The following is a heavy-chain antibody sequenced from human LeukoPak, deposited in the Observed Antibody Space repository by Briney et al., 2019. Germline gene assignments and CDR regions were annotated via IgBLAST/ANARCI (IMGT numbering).Heavy chain of an antibody. D-gene: IGHD3-22*01. CDR1: GGSISSYY. V-gene: IGHV4-59*01. Sequence: LETLSLTRTVSGGSISSYYWSWIRQPPGKGLEWIGYIYYSGSTNYNPSLKSRVTISVDTSKNQFSLKLSSVTAADTAVYYCASTNYYDSSGYYWGPYYYYHMDVWGKGTTVTVSS. CDR2: IYYSGST. J-gene: IGHJ6*03. CDR3: ASTNYYDSSGYYWGPYYYYHMDV.